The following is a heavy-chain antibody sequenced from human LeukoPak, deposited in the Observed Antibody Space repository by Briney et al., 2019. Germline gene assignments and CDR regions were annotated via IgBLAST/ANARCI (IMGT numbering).Heavy chain of an antibody. Sequence: GGSLTLSCSASGFTFSSYAVHGVRQAPGKGLEYVSAISSNGGATYYADSLKGRFTISRDNSKSTLYLQMSSLRVEDTAVYYCRVAAANYYHYYGMDVWGKGTTVTVSS. CDR2: ISSNGGAT. CDR1: GFTFSSYA. CDR3: RVAAANYYHYYGMDV. J-gene: IGHJ6*04. V-gene: IGHV3-64D*06. D-gene: IGHD6-13*01.